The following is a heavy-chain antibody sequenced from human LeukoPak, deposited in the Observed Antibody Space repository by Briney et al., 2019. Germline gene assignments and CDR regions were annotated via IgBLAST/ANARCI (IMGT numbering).Heavy chain of an antibody. V-gene: IGHV1-2*02. D-gene: IGHD3-22*01. CDR3: ASHDSSGYFPRNAFDI. CDR2: INPNSGGT. J-gene: IGHJ3*02. Sequence: GASVKVSCKASGYTFTGYYMHWVRQAPGQGLEWMGWINPNSGGTNYAQKFQGRVTMTRDTSISTAYMELSRLRSDDTAVYYCASHDSSGYFPRNAFDIWGQGTMVTVSS. CDR1: GYTFTGYY.